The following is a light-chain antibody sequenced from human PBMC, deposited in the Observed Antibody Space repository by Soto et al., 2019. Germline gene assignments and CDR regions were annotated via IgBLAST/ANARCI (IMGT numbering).Light chain of an antibody. CDR1: QSVSSSY. J-gene: IGKJ2*01. CDR3: QQYGSSPPYT. CDR2: GAS. V-gene: IGKV3-20*01. Sequence: EIVLTKSPGTLSLSPGERATLSCRASQSVSSSYLAWYQQKPGQAPRLLIYGASSRAPGIPDRFSGSGSGTDFTLTISRLEPEDFAVYYCQQYGSSPPYTFGQGTKLEIK.